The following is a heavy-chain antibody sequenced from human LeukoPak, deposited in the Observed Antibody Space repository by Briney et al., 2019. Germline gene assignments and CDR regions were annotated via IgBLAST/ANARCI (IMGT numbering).Heavy chain of an antibody. CDR1: GYTFTSYA. V-gene: IGHV1-3*01. J-gene: IGHJ4*02. CDR2: INADNGNT. Sequence: ASVKVSCKASGYTFTSYAMHWVRQAPGQRLKGMGWINADNGNTKYSQKFHGRVTITIDTSASTAYMELSSLRSEDTAVYCCARDLEEYQLLFSFDYWGQGTLVPVSS. D-gene: IGHD2-2*01. CDR3: ARDLEEYQLLFSFDY.